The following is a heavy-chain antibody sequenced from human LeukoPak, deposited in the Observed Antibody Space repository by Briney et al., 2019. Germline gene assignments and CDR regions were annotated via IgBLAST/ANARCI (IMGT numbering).Heavy chain of an antibody. CDR2: IYTSGST. Sequence: SQTLSLTCTVSGGSISSGSYYWSWIRQPAGKGLEWIGRIYTSGSTNYNPSLKSRVTISVDTPKNQFSLKLSSVTAADTAVYYCARGLGVTIFGVVIGNFQHWGQGTLVTVSS. CDR1: GGSISSGSYY. V-gene: IGHV4-61*02. J-gene: IGHJ1*01. CDR3: ARGLGVTIFGVVIGNFQH. D-gene: IGHD3-3*01.